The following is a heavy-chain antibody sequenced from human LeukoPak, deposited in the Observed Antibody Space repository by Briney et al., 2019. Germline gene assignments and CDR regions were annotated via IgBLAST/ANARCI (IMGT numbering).Heavy chain of an antibody. Sequence: SSETLSLTCAVYGGSFSGYYWSWIRQPPGKGLEWIGEINHSGSTNYNPSLKSRVTISVDTSKNQFSLKLSSVTAADTAVYYCARGRGRRYDLWSGYYIAYFDYWGQGTLVTVSS. D-gene: IGHD3-3*01. CDR1: GGSFSGYY. CDR2: INHSGST. V-gene: IGHV4-34*01. J-gene: IGHJ4*02. CDR3: ARGRGRRYDLWSGYYIAYFDY.